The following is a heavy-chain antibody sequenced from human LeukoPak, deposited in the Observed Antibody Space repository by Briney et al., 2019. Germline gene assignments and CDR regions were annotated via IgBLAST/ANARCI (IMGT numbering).Heavy chain of an antibody. CDR1: GGSISSYY. Sequence: SETLSLTCTVSGGSISSYYWSWIRQPPGKGLEWIGYIYYSGSTNYNPSLKSRVTISVDTSKNQFSLKLSSVTAADTAVYYCARDQWLVPRNDAFDIWGQGTMVTVSS. CDR2: IYYSGST. V-gene: IGHV4-59*12. J-gene: IGHJ3*02. CDR3: ARDQWLVPRNDAFDI. D-gene: IGHD6-19*01.